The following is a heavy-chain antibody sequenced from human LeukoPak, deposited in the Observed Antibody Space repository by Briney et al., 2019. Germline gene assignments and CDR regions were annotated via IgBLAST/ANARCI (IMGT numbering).Heavy chain of an antibody. V-gene: IGHV6-1*01. Sequence: SQTLSLTCAISGDSVSSNSAAWNWIRQSPSRGLEWLGRTYYRSKWYNDYAVSVKSRITINPDTSKNQFSLQLNSVTPEDTAVYYCARTSYSSGWYVYYFDYWGQGTLVTVSS. CDR2: TYYRSKWYN. CDR1: GDSVSSNSAA. D-gene: IGHD6-19*01. CDR3: ARTSYSSGWYVYYFDY. J-gene: IGHJ4*02.